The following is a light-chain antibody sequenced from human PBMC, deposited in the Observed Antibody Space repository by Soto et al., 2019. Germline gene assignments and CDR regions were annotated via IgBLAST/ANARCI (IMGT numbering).Light chain of an antibody. CDR2: DVS. CDR3: SSYTTSNTRQIV. CDR1: SSEVVGYNY. V-gene: IGLV2-14*03. J-gene: IGLJ1*01. Sequence: QSVLTQPASVSWSPGQSLKNSCTGTSSEVVGYNYVSWYQHHPGKAPKLIIYDVSNRPSGVSNPFSGSKSGNTASLTISGLQPEDEADYYCSSYTTSNTRQIVFGTGTKVTVL.